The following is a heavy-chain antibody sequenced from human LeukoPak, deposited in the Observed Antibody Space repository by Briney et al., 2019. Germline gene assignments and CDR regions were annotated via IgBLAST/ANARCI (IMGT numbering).Heavy chain of an antibody. CDR3: ARGGYGSGCDYMDV. J-gene: IGHJ6*03. D-gene: IGHD3-10*01. V-gene: IGHV1-69*06. CDR2: IIPIFGTA. CDR1: GGTFSNYA. Sequence: GASVKVSCKASGGTFSNYAISWVRQAHGQGLEWMGGIIPIFGTANYAQKFQGRVTITADKSTRTAYMELSSLRSEDTAVYFCARGGYGSGCDYMDVWGKGTTVPVSS.